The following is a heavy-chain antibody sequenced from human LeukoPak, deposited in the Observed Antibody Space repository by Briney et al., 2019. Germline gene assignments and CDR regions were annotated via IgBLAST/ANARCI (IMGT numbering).Heavy chain of an antibody. CDR2: ISGSGGST. Sequence: HSGGSLRLSCAASGFTFSGYAMSWVRQAPGKGLEWVSAISGSGGSTYYADSVKGRFTISRDNSKNTLYLQMNSLRAEDTAVYYCAKDRDCSSTSCLFDYWGQGTLVTVSS. CDR3: AKDRDCSSTSCLFDY. D-gene: IGHD2-2*01. CDR1: GFTFSGYA. J-gene: IGHJ4*02. V-gene: IGHV3-23*01.